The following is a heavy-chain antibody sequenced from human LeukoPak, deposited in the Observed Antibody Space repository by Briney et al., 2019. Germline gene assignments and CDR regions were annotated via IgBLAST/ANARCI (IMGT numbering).Heavy chain of an antibody. V-gene: IGHV3-21*01. J-gene: IGHJ4*02. Sequence: PGRSLRLSCAASGFTFSSYNMNWVRQAPGKGLEWVSSISSSSSYIYYTDSVKGRFTISRDNAKNSLYLQMNSLRAEDTAVYYCARGDYVASHDYWGQGTLVTVSS. D-gene: IGHD4-17*01. CDR3: ARGDYVASHDY. CDR1: GFTFSSYN. CDR2: ISSSSSYI.